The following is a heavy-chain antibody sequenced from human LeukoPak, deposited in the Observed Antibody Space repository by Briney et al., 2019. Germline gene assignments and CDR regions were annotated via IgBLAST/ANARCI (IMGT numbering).Heavy chain of an antibody. CDR2: ISGRGGNT. Sequence: GGSLRLSCAASGLTFNNYALTWIRQAPGKGLEWVSSISGRGGNTYYADSVKGRFTISRDDSKNTLFLQMNSLGAEDTAVYYCATGYSDSLRSPLDSWGQGTLVTVSS. J-gene: IGHJ5*01. V-gene: IGHV3-23*01. CDR3: ATGYSDSLRSPLDS. D-gene: IGHD3-22*01. CDR1: GLTFNNYA.